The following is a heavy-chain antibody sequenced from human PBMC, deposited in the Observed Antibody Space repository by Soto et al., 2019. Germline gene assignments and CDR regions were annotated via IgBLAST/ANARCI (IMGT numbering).Heavy chain of an antibody. CDR2: IYYSGST. J-gene: IGHJ4*02. D-gene: IGHD6-19*01. V-gene: IGHV4-59*01. CDR1: GGSISSYS. Sequence: KPSETLSLTCTVSGGSISSYSWSWIRQPPGKGLEWIGYIYYSGSTNYNPSLKSRVTISVDTSKNQFSLKLSSVTAADTAVYYCARGGAVAVNVFDSWGQGTLVTVSS. CDR3: ARGGAVAVNVFDS.